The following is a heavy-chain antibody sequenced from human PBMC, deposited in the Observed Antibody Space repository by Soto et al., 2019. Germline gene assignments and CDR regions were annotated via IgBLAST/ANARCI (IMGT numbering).Heavy chain of an antibody. J-gene: IGHJ4*02. CDR1: GYSFCNYW. V-gene: IGHV5-51*01. Sequence: GESLKISCKASGYSFCNYWIAWVRQMPGKGLEWMGIIYPGDSDTRYSPSFQGQVTISADKSLSSAYLQWSRLKASDSAMYYCARGHSSGWYQHLDYWGQGTLVTVSS. CDR2: IYPGDSDT. CDR3: ARGHSSGWYQHLDY. D-gene: IGHD6-13*01.